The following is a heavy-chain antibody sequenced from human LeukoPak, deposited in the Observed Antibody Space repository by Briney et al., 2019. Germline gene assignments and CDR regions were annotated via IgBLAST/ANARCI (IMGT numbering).Heavy chain of an antibody. D-gene: IGHD3-16*01. V-gene: IGHV4-30-4*01. Sequence: SETLSLTCTVSGGSISSGDYYWSWIRQPPGKGLEWIGYIYYSGSTYHNPSLKSRVTISVDTSKNQFSLKLSSVTAADTAVYYCARDGGRGFDYWGQGTLVTVSS. CDR3: ARDGGRGFDY. J-gene: IGHJ4*02. CDR2: IYYSGST. CDR1: GGSISSGDYY.